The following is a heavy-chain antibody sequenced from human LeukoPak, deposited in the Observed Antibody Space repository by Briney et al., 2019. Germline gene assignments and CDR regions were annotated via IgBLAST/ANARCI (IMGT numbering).Heavy chain of an antibody. CDR3: ARGLLWFGRPFDY. CDR2: ISGSGGST. D-gene: IGHD3-10*01. J-gene: IGHJ4*02. Sequence: GSLRLSCAASGFTFSSYAMSWVRQAPGKGLEWVSAISGSGGSTYYADSVKGRFTISRDNSRNSLYLQMNSLRAEDTAVYYCARGLLWFGRPFDYWGQGTLVTVSS. CDR1: GFTFSSYA. V-gene: IGHV3-23*01.